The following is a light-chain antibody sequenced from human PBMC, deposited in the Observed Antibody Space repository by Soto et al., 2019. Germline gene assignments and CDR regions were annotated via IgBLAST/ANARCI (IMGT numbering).Light chain of an antibody. V-gene: IGLV1-51*01. CDR2: DNN. Sequence: QSVLTQPPSVSAAPGQEVIISCSGSSSNIGKNFVSWYQQLPGTAPKLLIYDNNKRPSGIPDRFSGSKSGTSATLVITGLQTGDEGDYYCGTWDSSLRGVVFGGGTQLTVL. CDR3: GTWDSSLRGVV. J-gene: IGLJ2*01. CDR1: SSNIGKNF.